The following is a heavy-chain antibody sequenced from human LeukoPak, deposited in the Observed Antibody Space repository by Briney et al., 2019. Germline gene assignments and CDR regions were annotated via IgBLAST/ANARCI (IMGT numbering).Heavy chain of an antibody. V-gene: IGHV3-30*02. CDR2: IRNDGSNK. D-gene: IGHD5-12*01. J-gene: IGHJ6*03. CDR1: GFTFSSYG. Sequence: GGSLRLSCAASGFTFSSYGMHWVRQAPGKGLEWVAFIRNDGSNKYYADSVKGRFIISRDNSKNTLYLQMNSLRAEDTAVYYCAKDTVKVTTIRRVPHYMDVWGKGTTVTISS. CDR3: AKDTVKVTTIRRVPHYMDV.